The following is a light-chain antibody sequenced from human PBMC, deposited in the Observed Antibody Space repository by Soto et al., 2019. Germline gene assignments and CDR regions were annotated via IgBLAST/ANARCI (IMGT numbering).Light chain of an antibody. CDR1: QSISSW. CDR2: KAS. V-gene: IGKV1-5*03. J-gene: IGKJ1*01. CDR3: QRYNNYPWT. Sequence: DIQMTQSPSTLSASVGGRVTITCRASQSISSWLALYQQKPGKAPKLLIYKASILESGVPSRFSGSGCGTDFTVTISSLQSDDFATYYCQRYNNYPWTFGQGTKVEIK.